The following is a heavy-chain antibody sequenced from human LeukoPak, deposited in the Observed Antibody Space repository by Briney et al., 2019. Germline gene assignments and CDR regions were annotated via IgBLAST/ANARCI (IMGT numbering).Heavy chain of an antibody. CDR1: GGSLIMNNYY. CDR2: LSHSGST. Sequence: SETLSLMCTVSGGSLIMNNYYWGWLRQPPGKGLEWIGSLSHSGSTFYNPSLKSRVAMSVDTSKNHFSLKMSSVTAADAAMYFCARQGTWIQLGHFDYWGQGILITVSS. CDR3: ARQGTWIQLGHFDY. J-gene: IGHJ4*02. D-gene: IGHD5-24*01. V-gene: IGHV4-39*01.